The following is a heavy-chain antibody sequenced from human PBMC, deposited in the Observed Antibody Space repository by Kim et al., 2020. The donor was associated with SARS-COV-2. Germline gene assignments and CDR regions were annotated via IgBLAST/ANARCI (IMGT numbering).Heavy chain of an antibody. CDR1: GFTLDRYG. V-gene: IGHV3-33*05. D-gene: IGHD4-17*01. J-gene: IGHJ4*02. CDR3: ARISFGDAPGY. Sequence: GGSLRLSCAVSGFTLDRYGMHWVRQAPSKALEWVAVISYDEKNKYYGDSVKGRFTISRDTSKNILFLQMNSLRAEDTATYYCARISFGDAPGYWGQGTQVIVSS. CDR2: ISYDEKNK.